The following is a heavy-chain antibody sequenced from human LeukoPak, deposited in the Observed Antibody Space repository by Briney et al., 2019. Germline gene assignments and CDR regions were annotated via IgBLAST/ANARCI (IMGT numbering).Heavy chain of an antibody. Sequence: SGTLSLTCTVSGGSVTDYYWSWIRQSPGKGLEWIGYIYYTGTSYNPSLKSRVTISADTSKNQFSLKLSSVTAADTAVYYCARGLYYYDSSGYPYFDYWGQGTLVTVSS. V-gene: IGHV4-59*02. CDR1: GGSVTDYY. CDR3: ARGLYYYDSSGYPYFDY. CDR2: IYYTGT. D-gene: IGHD3-22*01. J-gene: IGHJ4*02.